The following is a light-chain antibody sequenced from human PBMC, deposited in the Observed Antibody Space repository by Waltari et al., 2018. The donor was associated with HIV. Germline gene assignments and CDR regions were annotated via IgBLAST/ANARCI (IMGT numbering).Light chain of an antibody. CDR3: QQYNGWPRT. V-gene: IGKV3-15*01. CDR1: QNVITN. J-gene: IGKJ1*01. CDR2: GAS. Sequence: EIVMTQSPATLSVSPGERVTLSCRASQNVITNLAWYQQKPGQAPSLLIYGASTRASGMPARFTGGVSGSDFTLTINSLQSEDCGLYYCQQYNGWPRTFGQGTKV.